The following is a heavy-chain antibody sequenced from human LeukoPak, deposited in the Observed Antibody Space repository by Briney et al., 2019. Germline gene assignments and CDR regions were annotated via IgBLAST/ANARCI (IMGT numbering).Heavy chain of an antibody. D-gene: IGHD3-3*01. J-gene: IGHJ6*03. CDR1: GFTFSSYG. CDR3: AKDSDEGTIFGVVTHYYYYYMDV. Sequence: GGSLRLSCAASGFTFSSYGMHWVRQAPGKGLEWVAFIRYDGSNKYYADSVKGRFTISRDNSKNTLYLQMNSLRAEDTAVYYCAKDSDEGTIFGVVTHYYYYYMDVWGKGTTVTVSS. CDR2: IRYDGSNK. V-gene: IGHV3-30*02.